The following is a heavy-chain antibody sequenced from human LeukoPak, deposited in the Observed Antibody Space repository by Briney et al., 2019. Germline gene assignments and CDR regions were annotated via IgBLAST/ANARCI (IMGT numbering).Heavy chain of an antibody. V-gene: IGHV3-33*08. CDR3: ARGNREGGYYFEY. Sequence: GRSLRLSCAASGFTFSSYAMHWVRQAPGNGLEWVAVIWYDGSNDNYADSVKGRFTISRDNSKNTLYLQMNSLRAEGTAVYYCARGNREGGYYFEYCGQGNLVTVSS. J-gene: IGHJ4*02. D-gene: IGHD3-22*01. CDR1: GFTFSSYA. CDR2: IWYDGSND.